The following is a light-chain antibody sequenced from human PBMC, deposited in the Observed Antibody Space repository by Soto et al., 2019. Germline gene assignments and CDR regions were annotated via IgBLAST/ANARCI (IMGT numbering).Light chain of an antibody. CDR1: SSDVGAYNF. CDR3: SSYRSSTTFV. CDR2: EVR. J-gene: IGLJ1*01. V-gene: IGLV2-14*01. Sequence: QSALTQPASVSGSPGQSITISCTGTSSDVGAYNFVSWYQQYPGKAPKVIIFEVRKRPSGVSNRFPGSKSGDTASLTISGLQAEDEADYYCSSYRSSTTFVFGTGTKVTVL.